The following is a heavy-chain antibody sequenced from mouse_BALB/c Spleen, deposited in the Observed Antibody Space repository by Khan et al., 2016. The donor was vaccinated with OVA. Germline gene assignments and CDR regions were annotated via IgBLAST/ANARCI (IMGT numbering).Heavy chain of an antibody. CDR2: IWSGGST. CDR3: CRREYYYGWGGWFPY. D-gene: IGHD1-1*01. J-gene: IGHJ3*01. Sequence: QVQLKQSGPGLVQPSQSLSITCTVSGFSLTNYGIHWVRQSPGKGLEWLGLIWSGGSTDYNAAFISRLSISKDNSKSQVFFKMNSLQTNDTAIYYRCRREYYYGWGGWFPYRGQGNLVTVS. CDR1: GFSLTNYG. V-gene: IGHV2-2*02.